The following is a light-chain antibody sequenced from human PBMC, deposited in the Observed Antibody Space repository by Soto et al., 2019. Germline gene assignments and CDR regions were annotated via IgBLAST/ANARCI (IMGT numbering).Light chain of an antibody. CDR2: EVS. V-gene: IGLV2-14*01. J-gene: IGLJ1*01. Sequence: HSVLTQPASVSGSPGQSITISCTGTSSDVGSYNYVSWYQQHPGKAPKLMIYEVSDRPSGISSRFSGSKSGNTASLTVSGLQAEDEADYYCSSYAGSSNVFGTGTKVTVL. CDR1: SSDVGSYNY. CDR3: SSYAGSSNV.